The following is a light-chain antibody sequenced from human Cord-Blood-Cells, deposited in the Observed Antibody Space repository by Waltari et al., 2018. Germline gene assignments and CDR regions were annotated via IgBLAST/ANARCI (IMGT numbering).Light chain of an antibody. CDR2: DVS. J-gene: IGLJ3*02. Sequence: QSALTQPASVSGSPGQSITISCTGTSSDVGGYNYVSWYQQHPGKAPKLMIYDVSKRPSGVSNRCAVSKSGNTASLTISGLQAEDEADYYCSSYTISSTWVFGGGTKLTVL. CDR1: SSDVGGYNY. V-gene: IGLV2-14*01. CDR3: SSYTISSTWV.